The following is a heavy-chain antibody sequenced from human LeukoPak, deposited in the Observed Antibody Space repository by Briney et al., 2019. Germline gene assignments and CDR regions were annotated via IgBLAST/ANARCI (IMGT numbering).Heavy chain of an antibody. Sequence: ASVNVSCKASGYTFTTYGIGWVRQAPGQGGEWMEWTSAYKGNTKLAQKLQGRLTMTTETSTSTAYMERRSLRSDDTAVYYCARQHSSGDYSPHYYYGMDVWGQGATVTVSS. CDR3: ARQHSSGDYSPHYYYGMDV. V-gene: IGHV1-18*01. CDR2: TSAYKGNT. J-gene: IGHJ6*02. D-gene: IGHD3-22*01. CDR1: GYTFTTYG.